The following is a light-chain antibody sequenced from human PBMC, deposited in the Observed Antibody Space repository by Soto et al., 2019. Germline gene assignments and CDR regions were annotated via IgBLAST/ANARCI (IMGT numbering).Light chain of an antibody. V-gene: IGLV1-40*01. J-gene: IGLJ1*01. CDR1: TSNIGAGYD. Sequence: VLTQPPSVSGAPGQRVTISCTGSTSNIGAGYDVHWYQQLPGTAPKLLIYGNNNRPSGVPDRFSGSKSGTSAPLAITGLQAGDEADYYCQSFDSSLSGYVFASGTKVTVL. CDR3: QSFDSSLSGYV. CDR2: GNN.